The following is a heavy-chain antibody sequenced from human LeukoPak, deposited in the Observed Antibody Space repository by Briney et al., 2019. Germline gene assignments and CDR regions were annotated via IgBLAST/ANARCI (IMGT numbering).Heavy chain of an antibody. D-gene: IGHD6-13*01. J-gene: IGHJ4*02. CDR2: FDGRGGPT. CDR1: VFTFYDYA. Sequence: GGSLSLSCEASVFTFYDYAMHCVRQAPGKGLEWGAHFDGRGGPTNYADSLKRRFTISRDDSKKSLYLQMNSLTTEDTAFYDCAKDKGSISSWVFDFWGVGTLVTVSS. V-gene: IGHV3-43*02. CDR3: AKDKGSISSWVFDF.